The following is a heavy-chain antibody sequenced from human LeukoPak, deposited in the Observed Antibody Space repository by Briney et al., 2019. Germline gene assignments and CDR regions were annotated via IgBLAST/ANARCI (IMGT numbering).Heavy chain of an antibody. Sequence: SVKVSCKASGGTFSSYAISWVRQAPGQGLEWMGRIIPILGIANYAQKFQDRVTITADKSTSTAYMELSSLRSEDTAVYYCARDLGFGNWNDPYGMDVWGQGTTVTVSS. D-gene: IGHD1-1*01. CDR1: GGTFSSYA. CDR2: IIPILGIA. V-gene: IGHV1-69*04. CDR3: ARDLGFGNWNDPYGMDV. J-gene: IGHJ6*02.